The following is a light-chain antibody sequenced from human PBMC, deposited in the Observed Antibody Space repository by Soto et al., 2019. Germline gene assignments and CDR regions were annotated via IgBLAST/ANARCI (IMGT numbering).Light chain of an antibody. Sequence: DIQMTQSPSTLSASAGDRVTITCRASQNISFWLAWYQQKPGRAPKILIYGASTLQAGVPPRVSGSGSGTEFTLTINSLQPDDFAPYYCLPYAGFSPYTFGQGTKLEMK. V-gene: IGKV1-5*03. J-gene: IGKJ2*01. CDR3: LPYAGFSPYT. CDR2: GAS. CDR1: QNISFW.